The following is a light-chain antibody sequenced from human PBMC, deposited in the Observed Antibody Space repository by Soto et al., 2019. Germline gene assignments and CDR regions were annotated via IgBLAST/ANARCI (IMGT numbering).Light chain of an antibody. CDR3: QSHDSSLNGWV. Sequence: QSVLTQPPSVSGAPGPRVTISCTGSSSNIGAGYDVHWYQQLPGTAPKLLIYGNSNRPSGVPDRFSGSKSGTSASLAITGLQAEDEADYYCQSHDSSLNGWVFGGGTKLTVL. CDR1: SSNIGAGYD. J-gene: IGLJ3*02. V-gene: IGLV1-40*01. CDR2: GNS.